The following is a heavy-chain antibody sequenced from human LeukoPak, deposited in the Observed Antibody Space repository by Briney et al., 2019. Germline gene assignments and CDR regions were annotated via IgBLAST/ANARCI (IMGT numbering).Heavy chain of an antibody. CDR1: GGSISSYY. Sequence: SETLSLTCTVSGGSISSYYWSWIRQPPGKGLEWIGYIYYSGSTNYNPSLKSRVTISVDTSKNQFSLKLSSVTAADTAVYFCARHYCSGGTCYNWFDPWSQASLVTVSS. V-gene: IGHV4-59*08. J-gene: IGHJ5*02. D-gene: IGHD2-15*01. CDR2: IYYSGST. CDR3: ARHYCSGGTCYNWFDP.